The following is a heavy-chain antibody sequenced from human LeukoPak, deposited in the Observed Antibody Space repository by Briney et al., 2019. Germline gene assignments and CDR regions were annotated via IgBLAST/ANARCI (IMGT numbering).Heavy chain of an antibody. J-gene: IGHJ3*02. Sequence: MGWISAYNGNTNYAQKLQGRVTMTTDTSTSTAYMELRSLRSDDTAVYYCASFYSSEAFDIWGQGTMVTVSS. D-gene: IGHD2-15*01. V-gene: IGHV1-18*01. CDR2: ISAYNGNT. CDR3: ASFYSSEAFDI.